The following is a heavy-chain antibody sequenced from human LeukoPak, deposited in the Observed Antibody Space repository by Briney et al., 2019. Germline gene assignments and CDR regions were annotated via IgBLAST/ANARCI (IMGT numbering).Heavy chain of an antibody. CDR2: INTYNGHT. CDR1: GYTFTNYG. V-gene: IGHV1-18*01. CDR3: ARALYGSGTYSFDY. Sequence: GASVKVSCKASGYTFTNYGISWVRQAPRQGLEWMGWINTYNGHTDYAQKLQGRVAMTTDTSTSTAYMELRSLRSDDTAVYYCARALYGSGTYSFDYWGQGTLVTASS. D-gene: IGHD3-10*01. J-gene: IGHJ4*02.